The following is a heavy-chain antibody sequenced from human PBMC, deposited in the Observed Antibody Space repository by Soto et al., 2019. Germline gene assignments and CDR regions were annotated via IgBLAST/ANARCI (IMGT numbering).Heavy chain of an antibody. CDR2: INNSGST. J-gene: IGHJ4*02. V-gene: IGHV4-34*01. CDR1: GGSFSGYY. D-gene: IGHD4-4*01. Sequence: PSETLSLTCAVYGGSFSGYYWSWIRQPPGKGREWIGKINNSGSTNYNPSLKSRVTISVDTSKNQFSLKLSSVTAADTAVYYCARGSPGSTVTIPFVPAGIFDYWGQGTLV. CDR3: ARGSPGSTVTIPFVPAGIFDY.